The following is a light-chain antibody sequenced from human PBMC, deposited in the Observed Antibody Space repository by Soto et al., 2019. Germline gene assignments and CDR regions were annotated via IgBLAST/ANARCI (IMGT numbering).Light chain of an antibody. CDR2: DAS. CDR3: QQYESSPIT. Sequence: DIQMTQSPSTLSASVGDRVVITCRASQSISKWLAWYQQKPGRAPNFLIYDASTLESGVPSRFSGSGSETDFTLTVNRLEPEDFAVYYCQQYESSPITFGQGTRLEIK. CDR1: QSISKW. V-gene: IGKV1-5*01. J-gene: IGKJ5*01.